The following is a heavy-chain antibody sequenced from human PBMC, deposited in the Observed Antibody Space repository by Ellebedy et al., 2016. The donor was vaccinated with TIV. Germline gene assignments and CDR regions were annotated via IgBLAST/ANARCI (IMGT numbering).Heavy chain of an antibody. J-gene: IGHJ4*02. V-gene: IGHV3-7*04. Sequence: GESLKISXAASGFTFSGYWISWVPQAPGKGLEWVANIKEDGSEKYYVDSVKGRFTISRDNAKNSLYLQMNSLRAEDTAVYFCARGGGWIDNWGQGTLVTVSS. CDR1: GFTFSGYW. CDR2: IKEDGSEK. CDR3: ARGGGWIDN. D-gene: IGHD3-16*01.